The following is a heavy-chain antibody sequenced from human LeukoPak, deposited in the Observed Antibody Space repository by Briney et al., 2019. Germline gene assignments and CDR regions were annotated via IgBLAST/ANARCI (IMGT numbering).Heavy chain of an antibody. V-gene: IGHV4-4*07. Sequence: SETLSLTCTVSGGSISSYYWSWIRQPAGKGLEWIGRIYTSGSTNYNPSLKSRVTMSVDTSKNQFSLKLSSVTAADTAVYYCARDSGYSGYDPETGNDYWGQGTLVTVSS. CDR3: ARDSGYSGYDPETGNDY. D-gene: IGHD5-12*01. CDR1: GGSISSYY. J-gene: IGHJ4*02. CDR2: IYTSGST.